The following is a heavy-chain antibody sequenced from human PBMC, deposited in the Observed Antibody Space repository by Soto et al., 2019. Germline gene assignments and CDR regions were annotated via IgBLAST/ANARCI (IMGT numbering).Heavy chain of an antibody. D-gene: IGHD5-18*01. CDR3: ARDTAVDTAMVTCFDY. V-gene: IGHV3-21*01. CDR2: VSSSSSYI. J-gene: IGHJ4*02. CDR1: GFTFSSYS. Sequence: GGSLRLSCAASGFTFSSYSMNWVPQAPGKGLGWVSSVSSSSSYIYYADSVKGRFTISRDNAKNSLYLQMNSLRAEDTAVYYCARDTAVDTAMVTCFDYWGQGTLVTVSS.